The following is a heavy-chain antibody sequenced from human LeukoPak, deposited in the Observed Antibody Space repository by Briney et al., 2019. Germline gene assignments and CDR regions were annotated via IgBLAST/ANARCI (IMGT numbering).Heavy chain of an antibody. CDR3: ARGPRFDSSAHGDDY. Sequence: PGGSLRLSCAASEFTFSSYAMHWVRQAPGKGLEWVAVISYDGSNKYYADSVKGRFTISRDNSKNTLYLQMNSLRAEDTAVYYCARGPRFDSSAHGDDYWGQGTLVTVSS. CDR2: ISYDGSNK. D-gene: IGHD3-22*01. J-gene: IGHJ4*02. CDR1: EFTFSSYA. V-gene: IGHV3-30-3*01.